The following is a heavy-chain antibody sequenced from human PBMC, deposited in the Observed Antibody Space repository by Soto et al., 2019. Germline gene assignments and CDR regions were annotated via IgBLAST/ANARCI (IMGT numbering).Heavy chain of an antibody. CDR2: IFNSGTT. Sequence: SETLSLTCSVSGASTVSHYHWTWIRQPPGKGLEWMGYIFNSGTTFYNPSLTSRLSISMDTSGNHFSLELRSVTAADTAVYYCALALGPTTGLDYWGQGTTVTVSS. CDR3: ALALGPTTGLDY. V-gene: IGHV4-59*06. J-gene: IGHJ4*03. D-gene: IGHD1-26*01. CDR1: GASTVSHYH.